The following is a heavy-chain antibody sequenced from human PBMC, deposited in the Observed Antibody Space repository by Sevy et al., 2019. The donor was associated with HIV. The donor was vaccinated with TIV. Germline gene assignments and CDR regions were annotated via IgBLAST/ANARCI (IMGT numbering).Heavy chain of an antibody. CDR2: IRRKAFGGTT. V-gene: IGHV3-49*04. CDR3: TRGGSMTILSPWDY. D-gene: IGHD3-3*01. CDR1: GFIYGDYA. J-gene: IGHJ4*02. Sequence: GGSLRLSCIASGFIYGDYAMNWDRQAPGKGLEWVGFIRRKAFGGTTQYAASVKGRFTISRDDSKSIAYLQMNSLKTEDTAVYYCTRGGSMTILSPWDYWGQGTLVTVSS.